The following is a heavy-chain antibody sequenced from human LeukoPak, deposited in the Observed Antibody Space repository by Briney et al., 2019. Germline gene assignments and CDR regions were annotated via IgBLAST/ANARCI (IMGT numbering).Heavy chain of an antibody. J-gene: IGHJ4*02. D-gene: IGHD4/OR15-4a*01. V-gene: IGHV3-30*04. Sequence: GGSLRLSCEASGFTFRSYAMHWVRQAPGKGLEWVALISYDGTIKYYADSVKGRFTISRDNSKNTLYLQMNSLRAEDTAVCYCARGDYGARKGGVDYWGQGTLVTVSS. CDR3: ARGDYGARKGGVDY. CDR2: ISYDGTIK. CDR1: GFTFRSYA.